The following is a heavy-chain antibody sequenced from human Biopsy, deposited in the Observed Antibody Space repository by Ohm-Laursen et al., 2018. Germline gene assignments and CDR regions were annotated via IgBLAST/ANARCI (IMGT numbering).Heavy chain of an antibody. CDR3: ARATNSTGWPYYYFYGMDV. V-gene: IGHV4-59*01. D-gene: IGHD2/OR15-2a*01. Sequence: SETLSLTCTVSGGSISSDYWSWIRQTPGKGLEWIGYIYYSGSTNYNPSLKSRVTISVDTSKNQFSLRLNSVTAADTAVYYCARATNSTGWPYYYFYGMDVWGQGTTDTVSS. CDR1: GGSISSDY. CDR2: IYYSGST. J-gene: IGHJ6*02.